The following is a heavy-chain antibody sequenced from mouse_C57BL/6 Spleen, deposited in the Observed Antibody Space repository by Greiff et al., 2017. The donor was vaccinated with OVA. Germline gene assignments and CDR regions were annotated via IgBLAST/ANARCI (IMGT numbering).Heavy chain of an antibody. V-gene: IGHV1-55*01. Sequence: VQLQQPGAELVKPGASVKMSCKASGYTFTSYWITWVKQRPGQGLEWIGDIYPGSGSTNYNEKFKSKATLTVDTSSSTAYMQLSSLTSEDSAVYYCAREGNYYYGSSGYFDVWGTGTTVTVSS. CDR2: IYPGSGST. D-gene: IGHD1-1*01. CDR3: AREGNYYYGSSGYFDV. J-gene: IGHJ1*03. CDR1: GYTFTSYW.